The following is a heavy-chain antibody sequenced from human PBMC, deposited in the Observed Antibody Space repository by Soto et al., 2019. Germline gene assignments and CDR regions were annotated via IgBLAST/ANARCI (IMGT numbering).Heavy chain of an antibody. V-gene: IGHV3-7*05. CDR3: ARVGLWYGSGMGDYYGMDV. CDR2: IEQDGNEM. Sequence: EVQLVESGGGLVQPGGSLRLSCAASEFSFSSYWMSWVHQPPGKGLEWVANIEQDGNEMYYVDSVKGRFTISRDNAKKSLYLQMNSLRAEDTAVYYCARVGLWYGSGMGDYYGMDVWGQGTTVTVSS. J-gene: IGHJ6*02. D-gene: IGHD3-10*01. CDR1: EFSFSSYW.